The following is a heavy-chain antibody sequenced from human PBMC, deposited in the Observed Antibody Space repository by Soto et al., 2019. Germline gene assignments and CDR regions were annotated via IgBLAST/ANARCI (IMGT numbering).Heavy chain of an antibody. CDR3: ARGAGGSLQRTWFDP. J-gene: IGHJ5*02. V-gene: IGHV5-51*01. D-gene: IGHD1-1*01. CDR2: IYPGDSDT. CDR1: GYSFTSYW. Sequence: PGESLKISCKGSGYSFTSYWIGWVRQMPGKGLEWMGIIYPGDSDTRYSPSFRGQVTISADKSISTAYLQWSSLKASDTAMYYCARGAGGSLQRTWFDPWGQGTMVTVSS.